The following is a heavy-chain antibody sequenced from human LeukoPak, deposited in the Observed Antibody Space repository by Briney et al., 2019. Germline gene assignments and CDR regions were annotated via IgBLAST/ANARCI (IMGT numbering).Heavy chain of an antibody. Sequence: GGSLRLSCAASGFTFSSYEMNWVRQAPGKGLEWGSYISSGATTIYYADSVKGRFTISRDNAKNSLYLQMNSLRDEDTAVYYCAREEDYYDSSGYSAEVLGYWGQGTLVTVSS. J-gene: IGHJ4*02. CDR2: ISSGATTI. CDR1: GFTFSSYE. CDR3: AREEDYYDSSGYSAEVLGY. V-gene: IGHV3-48*03. D-gene: IGHD3-22*01.